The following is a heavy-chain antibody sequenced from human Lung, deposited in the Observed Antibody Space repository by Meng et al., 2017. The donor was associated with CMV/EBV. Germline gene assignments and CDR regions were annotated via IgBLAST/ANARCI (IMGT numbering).Heavy chain of an antibody. J-gene: IGHJ3*02. CDR2: ISPNNGAT. Sequence: SXXVSXKASGYTFTDYRMHWVRQAPGQGLEWVGWISPNNGATNYAQNSQGRVTMTRDTSISTVYMDLNRLTYDDTAVYYCATKMYYDFWSAYRGTEGVDPFNIWGQGTLVTVSS. V-gene: IGHV1-2*02. CDR1: GYTFTDYR. D-gene: IGHD3-3*01. CDR3: ATKMYYDFWSAYRGTEGVDPFNI.